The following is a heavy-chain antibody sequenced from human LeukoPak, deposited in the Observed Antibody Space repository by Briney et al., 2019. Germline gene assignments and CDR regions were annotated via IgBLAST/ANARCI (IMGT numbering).Heavy chain of an antibody. V-gene: IGHV4-34*01. J-gene: IGHJ4*02. D-gene: IGHD4-17*01. CDR3: AREATTGLDY. CDR2: INHNGST. CDR1: GGSFSGYY. Sequence: SETLSLTCAVYGGSFSGYYWSWIRQPPGKGLEWIGEINHNGSTNYNPSLKSRVTISVDTSKNQFSLKLSSVTAADTAVYYCAREATTGLDYWGQGTLVTVSS.